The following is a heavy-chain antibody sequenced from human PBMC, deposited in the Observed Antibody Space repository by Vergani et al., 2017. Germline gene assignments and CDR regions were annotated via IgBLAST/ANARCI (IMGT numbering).Heavy chain of an antibody. CDR2: ISYDGSNK. CDR3: AKVAGPGGSYAMAGDY. J-gene: IGHJ4*02. D-gene: IGHD1-26*01. Sequence: VQLVESGGGLVQPGRSLRLSCAASGFTFDDYAMHWVRQPPGKGLEWVAVISYDGSNKYYADSVKGRFTISRDNSKNTLYLQMNSLRAEDTAVYYCAKVAGPGGSYAMAGDYWGQGTLVTVSS. V-gene: IGHV3-30*18. CDR1: GFTFDDYA.